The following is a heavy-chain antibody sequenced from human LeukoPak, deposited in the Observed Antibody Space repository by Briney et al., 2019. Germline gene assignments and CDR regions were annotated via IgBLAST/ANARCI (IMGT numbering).Heavy chain of an antibody. CDR2: VYYSGST. V-gene: IGHV4-59*01. D-gene: IGHD6-19*01. J-gene: IGHJ4*02. CDR1: GGSISSYY. Sequence: SETLSLTCTVSGGSISSYYWSWIRQPPGKGLEWIGYVYYSGSTNYNPSLKSRVTISVDTSKNQFSLKLSSVTAADTAVYYCARDRGYSRGCDYWGQGTLVTVSS. CDR3: ARDRGYSRGCDY.